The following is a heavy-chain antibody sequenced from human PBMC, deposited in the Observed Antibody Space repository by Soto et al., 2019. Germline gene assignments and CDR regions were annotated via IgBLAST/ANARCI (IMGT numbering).Heavy chain of an antibody. CDR3: ARGPIERTMIFGVARNDY. J-gene: IGHJ4*02. D-gene: IGHD3-3*01. CDR1: GYTFRSYG. Sequence: GASVKVSCKVSGYTFRSYGISWVRQAPGQGPEWMGWVSVYNGQTNYEQKFQGRLSMTTDTTTNTAYMELRTLRSDDTAVYYCARGPIERTMIFGVARNDYWGQGPLVTVSS. CDR2: VSVYNGQT. V-gene: IGHV1-18*01.